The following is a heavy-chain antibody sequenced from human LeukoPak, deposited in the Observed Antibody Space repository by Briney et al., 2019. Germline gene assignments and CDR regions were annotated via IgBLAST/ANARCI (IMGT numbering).Heavy chain of an antibody. CDR2: IKQDGREK. Sequence: PVGSLRLSCAASGFTFSTYWMSWVRQAPGEGLEWVANIKQDGREKNYLDSVKGRFTIARDNAKNSLYLEMNSVRAEDTAVYYCARDLDYSSGWSDYWGQGILVTVSS. J-gene: IGHJ4*02. V-gene: IGHV3-7*04. D-gene: IGHD6-19*01. CDR3: ARDLDYSSGWSDY. CDR1: GFTFSTYW.